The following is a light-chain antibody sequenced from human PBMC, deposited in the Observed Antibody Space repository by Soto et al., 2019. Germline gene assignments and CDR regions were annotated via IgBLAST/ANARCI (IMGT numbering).Light chain of an antibody. CDR1: QSVSSY. V-gene: IGKV3-20*01. J-gene: IGKJ5*01. CDR2: DAS. Sequence: EIVLTQSPATLSLSPGERATLSCSASQSVSSYLAWYQQRPGQAPRLVIYDASIRATGIPARFSGSGSGTDFTLTISRLEPEDFAVYYCQQYGSSPPITFGQGTRLEI. CDR3: QQYGSSPPIT.